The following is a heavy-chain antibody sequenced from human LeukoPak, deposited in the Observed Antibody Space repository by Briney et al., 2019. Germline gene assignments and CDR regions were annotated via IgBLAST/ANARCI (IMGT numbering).Heavy chain of an antibody. V-gene: IGHV4-34*01. CDR1: GGSFSGYY. Sequence: SETLSLTCAVYGGSFSGYYWSWIRQPPGKGLEWIGEINHSGSTNYNPSLKSRVTISVDTSKNQFSLKLSSVTAADTAVYYCAGERSIAARPHYYYYYMDVWGKGTTVTVSS. D-gene: IGHD6-6*01. J-gene: IGHJ6*03. CDR3: AGERSIAARPHYYYYYMDV. CDR2: INHSGST.